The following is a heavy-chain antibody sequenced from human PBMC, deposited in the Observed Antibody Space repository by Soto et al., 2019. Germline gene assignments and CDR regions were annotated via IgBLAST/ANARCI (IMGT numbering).Heavy chain of an antibody. CDR3: ARDRGQLVPFDY. D-gene: IGHD6-13*01. V-gene: IGHV4-61*01. J-gene: IGHJ4*02. CDR1: GGSVSSGSYY. Sequence: QVQLQESGPGLVKPSETLSLTCTVSGGSVSSGSYYWSWIRQPPGKGLEWIGNIYYSGSTNYNPYLKSRVTISVDTSKNQFSLKLSSVTAADTAVYYCARDRGQLVPFDYWGQGTLVTVSS. CDR2: IYYSGST.